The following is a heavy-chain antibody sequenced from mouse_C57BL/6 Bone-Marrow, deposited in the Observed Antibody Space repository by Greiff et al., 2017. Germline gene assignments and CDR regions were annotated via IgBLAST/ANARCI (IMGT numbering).Heavy chain of an antibody. CDR1: GYTFTDYN. J-gene: IGHJ3*01. CDR3: ASYDYDAWFAY. D-gene: IGHD2-4*01. Sequence: EVQLQQSGPELVKPGASVKIPCKASGYTFTDYNMDWVKQSHGKSLEWIGDINPNNGGTIYNQKFKGKATLTVAKSSSTAYMERRSLTAEDTDVYFCASYDYDAWFAYWGQGTLVTVSA. CDR2: INPNNGGT. V-gene: IGHV1-18*01.